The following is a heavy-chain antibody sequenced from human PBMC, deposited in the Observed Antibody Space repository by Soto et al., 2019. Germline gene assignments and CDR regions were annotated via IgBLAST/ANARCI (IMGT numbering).Heavy chain of an antibody. V-gene: IGHV3-30-3*01. CDR2: ISYGGSNK. Sequence: GGSLRLSCAASGFTFNYYAMHWVRQAPGKGLEWVALISYGGSNKYYADSVKGRFTISRDNSENTLYLQMNSLGVEDTAVYYCARTPETGGYYHYFDYWGRGTLVTVSS. D-gene: IGHD3-22*01. CDR1: GFTFNYYA. CDR3: ARTPETGGYYHYFDY. J-gene: IGHJ4*02.